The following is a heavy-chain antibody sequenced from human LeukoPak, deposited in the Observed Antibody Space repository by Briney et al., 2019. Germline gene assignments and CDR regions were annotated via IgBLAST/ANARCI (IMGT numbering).Heavy chain of an antibody. CDR2: ISGSGGST. Sequence: PGGSLRLSCAASGFTFSNYAMSWVRQAPGKGLEWVSSISGSGGSTYYADSVKGRFTISRDNSKNTLYLQMNSLRAEDTAVYYCAKKGGIVGASTHWARAFYFDYWGQGTLVTVSS. CDR1: GFTFSNYA. V-gene: IGHV3-23*01. J-gene: IGHJ4*02. D-gene: IGHD1-26*01. CDR3: AKKGGIVGASTHWARAFYFDY.